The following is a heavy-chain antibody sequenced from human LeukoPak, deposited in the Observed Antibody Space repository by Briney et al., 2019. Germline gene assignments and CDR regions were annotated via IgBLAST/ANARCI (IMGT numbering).Heavy chain of an antibody. V-gene: IGHV4-39*07. CDR1: GGSISSSSYY. CDR2: INHSGST. D-gene: IGHD6-6*01. J-gene: IGHJ6*02. CDR3: ARGRWQLVRFYYYGMDV. Sequence: SETLSLTCTVSGGSISSSSYYWGWIRQPPGKGLEWIGEINHSGSTNYNPSLKSRVTISVDTSKNQFSLKLSSVTAADTAVYYCARGRWQLVRFYYYGMDVWGQGTTVTVSS.